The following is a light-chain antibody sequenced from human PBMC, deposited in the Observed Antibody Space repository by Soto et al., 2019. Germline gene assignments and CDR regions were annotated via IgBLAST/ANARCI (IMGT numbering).Light chain of an antibody. V-gene: IGKV3-15*01. CDR3: QQYNNCPYT. CDR2: GAS. CDR1: QSVSSN. Sequence: EIVMTQSPATLSVSPGERATLSCRASQSVSSNVAWYQQKPGQAPSLIIYGASTRATGIAARFSGSVSETEFTLTISSLQSEDFVFYYCQQYNNCPYTFGQGTKVEIK. J-gene: IGKJ2*01.